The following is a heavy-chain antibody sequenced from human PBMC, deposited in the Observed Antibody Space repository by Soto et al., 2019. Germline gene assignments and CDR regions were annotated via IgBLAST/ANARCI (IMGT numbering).Heavy chain of an antibody. Sequence: QVQLGQSGAEGKKPGASVKVSCKASGYTFTSYYMNWVRQAPGQGLEWMGIINPSGGSTSYAQKFQGRVTMTRDTSTSTVYMELSSLRSEDTAVYYCARVYPSDTRYGYVGNNWFDPWGQGTLVTVSS. D-gene: IGHD5-18*01. CDR3: ARVYPSDTRYGYVGNNWFDP. CDR2: INPSGGST. V-gene: IGHV1-46*03. CDR1: GYTFTSYY. J-gene: IGHJ5*02.